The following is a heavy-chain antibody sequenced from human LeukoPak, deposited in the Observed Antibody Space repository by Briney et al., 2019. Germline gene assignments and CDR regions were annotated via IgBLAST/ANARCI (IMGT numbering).Heavy chain of an antibody. D-gene: IGHD6-13*01. CDR2: ISSSGSNI. CDR1: GFTFSDYY. J-gene: IGHJ4*02. V-gene: IGHV3-11*01. CDR3: ARWKPAYSSSSYFSAGEERMYYFDY. Sequence: GGSLRLSCAASGFTFSDYYRGWIGQAPGRGLVWGSYISSSGSNIYYADSVKGRFTVSRDNAKNSLYLQMNRLRAEDTAVYCCARWKPAYSSSSYFSAGEERMYYFDYWGQGTLVTLSS.